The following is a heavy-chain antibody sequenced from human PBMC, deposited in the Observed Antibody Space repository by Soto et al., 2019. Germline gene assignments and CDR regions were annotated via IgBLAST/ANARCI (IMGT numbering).Heavy chain of an antibody. Sequence: ELQLVQSGAEVKKPGESLKISCKDSGNNFARHWVGWVRQMPGEGLEWIGIIFPDDSDTTYSPSAQGQVIISADKSISTAYLQWSSLKTSDTAIYYCARRGYCSGGSCWDTWGQGTLVTVSS. J-gene: IGHJ4*02. CDR1: GNNFARHW. CDR2: IFPDDSDT. CDR3: ARRGYCSGGSCWDT. D-gene: IGHD2-15*01. V-gene: IGHV5-51*03.